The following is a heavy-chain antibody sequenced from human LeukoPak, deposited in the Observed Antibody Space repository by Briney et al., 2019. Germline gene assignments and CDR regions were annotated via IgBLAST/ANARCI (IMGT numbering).Heavy chain of an antibody. CDR2: IRSKGNSYET. V-gene: IGHV3-73*01. Sequence: GSLRLSCAASGFTFTDSAIHWVRQAPGKGLEWVGRIRSKGNSYETVYAASVKGRFTISRDDSKNTAYLQMKSLKIEDTALYYCSRHGNGDDTSGYMDYWGQGILVTVSS. CDR3: SRHGNGDDTSGYMDY. D-gene: IGHD3-22*01. J-gene: IGHJ4*02. CDR1: GFTFTDSA.